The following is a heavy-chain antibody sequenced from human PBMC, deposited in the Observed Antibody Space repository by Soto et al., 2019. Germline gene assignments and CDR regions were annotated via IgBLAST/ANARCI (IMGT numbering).Heavy chain of an antibody. J-gene: IGHJ4*02. D-gene: IGHD2-2*01. V-gene: IGHV3-7*04. CDR2: IKQDGSEK. Sequence: EVQLVESGGNLVQPGGSLRFSCVASGFTFSSYWMSWVRQAPGKGLEWVANIKQDGSEKYYVDSVKGRFTISRDNAKNSLYLQMNSLRAADTAVYSCARQIAVVRGASFFDCWGQGPLVTVS. CDR1: GFTFSSYW. CDR3: ARQIAVVRGASFFDC.